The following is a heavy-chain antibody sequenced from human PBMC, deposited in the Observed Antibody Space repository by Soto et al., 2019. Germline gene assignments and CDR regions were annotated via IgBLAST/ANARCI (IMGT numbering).Heavy chain of an antibody. CDR1: GYTFTSYD. V-gene: IGHV1-8*01. D-gene: IGHD5-12*01. CDR3: ARWPGSGYDWPPYYYYGMDV. CDR2: MNPNSGNT. J-gene: IGHJ6*02. Sequence: QVQLVQSGAEVKKPGASVKVSCKASGYTFTSYDINWVRQATGQGLEWMGWMNPNSGNTGYAQKFQGRVTMTRNTSMSTAYMELSSLRSEDTAVYYCARWPGSGYDWPPYYYYGMDVWGQGTTVTVSS.